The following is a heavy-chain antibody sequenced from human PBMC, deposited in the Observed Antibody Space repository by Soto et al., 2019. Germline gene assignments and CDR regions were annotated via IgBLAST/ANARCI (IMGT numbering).Heavy chain of an antibody. Sequence: PGGSLRLSCAASGFTFNIYAMSWVRQAPGKGLELVSLITGSGGDTDYADSVKGRFTISRDTSKSTLYLQMTSLRPDDTAVYYCATGANFYYDTSRYWGQGTLVTVSS. J-gene: IGHJ4*02. CDR3: ATGANFYYDTSRY. V-gene: IGHV3-23*01. D-gene: IGHD3-22*01. CDR2: ITGSGGDT. CDR1: GFTFNIYA.